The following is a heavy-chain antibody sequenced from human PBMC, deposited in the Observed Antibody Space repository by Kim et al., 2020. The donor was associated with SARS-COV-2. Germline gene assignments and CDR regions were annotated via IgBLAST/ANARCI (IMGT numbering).Heavy chain of an antibody. D-gene: IGHD1-7*01. CDR3: ARDLRGVTGTIYYYYYYYMDV. Sequence: SVIDSGGNTDYADPVKGRFTISRHNSKNTLYLQMNSLRAEDTAVYYCARDLRGVTGTIYYYYYYYMDVWGKGTTVTVSS. J-gene: IGHJ6*03. V-gene: IGHV3-53*01. CDR2: IDSGGNT.